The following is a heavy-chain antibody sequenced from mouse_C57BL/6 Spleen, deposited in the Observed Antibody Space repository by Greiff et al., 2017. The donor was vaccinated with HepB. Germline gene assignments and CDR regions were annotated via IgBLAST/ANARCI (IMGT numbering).Heavy chain of an antibody. Sequence: EVKLEESGAELVKPGASVKLSCTASGFNIKDYYMHWVKQRTEQGLEWIGRIDPEDGETKYAPKFQGKATITADTSSNTAYLQLSSLTPEDTAFYYCARSSDSNYGIWFAYWGQGTLVTVSA. CDR3: ARSSDSNYGIWFAY. CDR1: GFNIKDYY. V-gene: IGHV14-2*01. D-gene: IGHD2-5*01. J-gene: IGHJ3*01. CDR2: IDPEDGET.